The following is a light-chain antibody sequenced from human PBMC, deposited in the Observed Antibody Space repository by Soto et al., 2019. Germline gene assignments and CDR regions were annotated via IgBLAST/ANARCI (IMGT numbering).Light chain of an antibody. V-gene: IGKV1-39*01. CDR2: AAS. Sequence: IQMTQSPSSRSASVGDRVTITCRASQRLRGYLIWYEQNPGKAPKLLIYAASILQSVVPSRFSGSGSGTDFTLTISSLQPEDFATYYCQKSYSTAHRFGQGTKLESK. J-gene: IGKJ2*03. CDR1: QRLRGY. CDR3: QKSYSTAHR.